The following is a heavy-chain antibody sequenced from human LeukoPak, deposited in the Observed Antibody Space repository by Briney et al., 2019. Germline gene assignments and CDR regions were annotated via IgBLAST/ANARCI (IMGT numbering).Heavy chain of an antibody. Sequence: ASVKVSCKVSGYTLTELSMHWVRQAPGKGLEWMGGFDPEDGETIYAQKFQGRVTMTEDTSTDTAYMELSSLRSDDTAVYYCARVFCSSTSFSCYMDVWGKGTTVTVSS. CDR3: ARVFCSSTSFSCYMDV. V-gene: IGHV1-24*01. J-gene: IGHJ6*03. CDR1: GYTLTELS. CDR2: FDPEDGET. D-gene: IGHD2-2*01.